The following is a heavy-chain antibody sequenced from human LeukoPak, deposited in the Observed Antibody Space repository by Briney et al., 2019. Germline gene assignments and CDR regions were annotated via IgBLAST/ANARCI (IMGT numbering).Heavy chain of an antibody. J-gene: IGHJ4*02. D-gene: IGHD6-19*01. CDR2: ISGSGGST. CDR3: AKGDSSGWYYFDY. Sequence: QPGGSLRLSFAASGFTFSSYAMSWVRQAPGKGLERVSAISGSGGSTYYADSVKGRFTISRDNSKNTLYLQMNSLRAEDTAVYYCAKGDSSGWYYFDYWGQGTLVTVSS. V-gene: IGHV3-23*01. CDR1: GFTFSSYA.